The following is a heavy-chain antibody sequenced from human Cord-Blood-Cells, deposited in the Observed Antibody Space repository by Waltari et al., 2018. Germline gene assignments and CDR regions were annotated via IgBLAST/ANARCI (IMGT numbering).Heavy chain of an antibody. CDR3: ARRYKILGSGSYYDAFDI. D-gene: IGHD3-10*01. Sequence: QVQLQQWGAGLLKPSETLSLTCAVYGGSFRGYYWSWIRQPPGKGLEWIGEINHSGSTNYNPSLKSRVTISVDTSKNQFSLKLSSMTAADTAVYYCARRYKILGSGSYYDAFDIWGQGTMVTVSS. V-gene: IGHV4-34*01. J-gene: IGHJ3*02. CDR1: GGSFRGYY. CDR2: INHSGST.